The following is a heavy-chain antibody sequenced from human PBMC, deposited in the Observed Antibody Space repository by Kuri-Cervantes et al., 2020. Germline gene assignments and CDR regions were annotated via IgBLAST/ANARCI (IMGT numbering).Heavy chain of an antibody. Sequence: SETLSLTCTVSGGSISSYYWSRIRQPPGKGLEWIASIFYSGTTYYNPSLKSRVTISVDTSKNQFSLKLSSVTAADTAVYYCARGMSRWLPYYFDYWGQGTLVTVSS. J-gene: IGHJ4*02. V-gene: IGHV4-59*01. D-gene: IGHD5-24*01. CDR2: IFYSGTT. CDR3: ARGMSRWLPYYFDY. CDR1: GGSISSYY.